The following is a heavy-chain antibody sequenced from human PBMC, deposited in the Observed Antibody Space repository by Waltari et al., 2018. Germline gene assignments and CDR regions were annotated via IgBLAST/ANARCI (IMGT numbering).Heavy chain of an antibody. CDR3: AKDAGYSSGGWWYFDL. CDR2: ISWNSGSI. CDR1: GFTFDDYA. Sequence: EVQLVESGGGLVQPGRSLRLSCAASGFTFDDYAMHWVRQAPGKGLEWVSGISWNSGSIGYADSVKGRFTISRDNAKNSLYLQMNSLRAEDMALYYCAKDAGYSSGGWWYFDLWGCGTLVTVSS. J-gene: IGHJ2*01. D-gene: IGHD6-25*01. V-gene: IGHV3-9*03.